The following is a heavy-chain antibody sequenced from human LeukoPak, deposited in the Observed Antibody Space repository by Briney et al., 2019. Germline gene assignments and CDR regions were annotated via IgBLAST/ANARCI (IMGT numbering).Heavy chain of an antibody. D-gene: IGHD5-24*01. J-gene: IGHJ3*02. CDR2: MNPNSGNT. V-gene: IGHV1-8*01. CDR1: GYTFTSYD. Sequence: ASVKVSCKASGYTFTSYDINWVRQATGQGLEWMGWMNPNSGNTGYAQKFQGRVTMTRNTSISTAYMELSSLRSEDAAVYYRARGRNRDGYNWYAFDIWGQGTMVTVSS. CDR3: ARGRNRDGYNWYAFDI.